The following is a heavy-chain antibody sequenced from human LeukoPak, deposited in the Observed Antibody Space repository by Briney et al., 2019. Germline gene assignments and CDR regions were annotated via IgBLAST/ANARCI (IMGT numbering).Heavy chain of an antibody. CDR3: ARDIVATMDRSFSGMDV. CDR2: ISSSGSTI. V-gene: IGHV3-48*03. CDR1: GFTFSSYE. D-gene: IGHD5-12*01. J-gene: IGHJ6*02. Sequence: GRSLRLSCAASGFTFSSYEIKWVRHAAGKGLGWVGYISSSGSTILYADFGKGRFTSSRDNAENSLYMQMTRLRAEDTAVYYCARDIVATMDRSFSGMDVWGQGTTVTVSS.